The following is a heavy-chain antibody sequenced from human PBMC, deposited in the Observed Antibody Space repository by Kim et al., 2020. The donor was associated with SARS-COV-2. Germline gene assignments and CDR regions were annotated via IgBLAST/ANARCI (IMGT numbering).Heavy chain of an antibody. D-gene: IGHD3-10*01. V-gene: IGHV4-4*02. J-gene: IGHJ4*02. CDR3: ARAGLRITMVRGVYYFDY. Sequence: LKSRITISVDKSKNQCSLKLSSVTAADTAVYYCARAGLRITMVRGVYYFDYWGQGTLVTVSS.